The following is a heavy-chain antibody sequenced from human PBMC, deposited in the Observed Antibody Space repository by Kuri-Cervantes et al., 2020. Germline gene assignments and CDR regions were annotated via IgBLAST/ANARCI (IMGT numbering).Heavy chain of an antibody. CDR3: ARGDSSGYSG. V-gene: IGHV4-34*01. D-gene: IGHD3-22*01. Sequence: SETLSLTCAVYGGSFSGYYWSWIRQPPGKGLEWIGEIHHSGSTNYNPSLKSRVTISMDTSKNQFSLKLSSVTAADTAVYYCARGDSSGYSGWGQGTLVTVSS. CDR1: GGSFSGYY. J-gene: IGHJ4*02. CDR2: IHHSGST.